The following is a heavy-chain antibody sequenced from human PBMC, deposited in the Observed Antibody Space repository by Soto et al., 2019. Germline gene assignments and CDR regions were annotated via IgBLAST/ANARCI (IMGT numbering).Heavy chain of an antibody. V-gene: IGHV4-34*01. J-gene: IGHJ4*02. D-gene: IGHD2-8*02. CDR1: GGSFSDYF. CDR2: IKHSGST. CDR3: ARGPPIMYYGTGRYYYFDY. Sequence: SETLSLTCTVYGGSFSDYFWTWIRQPPGKGLEWIGEIKHSGSTNYNPSLKSRVTISLDTSKNQFSLKLISVTVADTAVYYCARGPPIMYYGTGRYYYFDYWGQGTLVTVSS.